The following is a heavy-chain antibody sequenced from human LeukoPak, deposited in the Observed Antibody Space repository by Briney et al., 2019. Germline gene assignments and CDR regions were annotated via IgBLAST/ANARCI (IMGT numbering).Heavy chain of an antibody. Sequence: GGSLRLSCAASGFRFDDYGMSWVRHVPGKGLEWVSGTNWDGASTGYADSVKGRFTISRDNAKNSLYLQMNSLRAEDTAVYYCARDNILLWFGELLYQNWFDPWGQGTLVTVSS. V-gene: IGHV3-20*04. D-gene: IGHD3-10*01. J-gene: IGHJ5*02. CDR2: TNWDGAST. CDR3: ARDNILLWFGELLYQNWFDP. CDR1: GFRFDDYG.